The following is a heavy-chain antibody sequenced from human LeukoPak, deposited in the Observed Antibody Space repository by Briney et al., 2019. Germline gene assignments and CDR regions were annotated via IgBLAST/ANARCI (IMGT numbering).Heavy chain of an antibody. Sequence: GESLKISCKGSGYSFTSYWIGWVRQMPGQGLEWMGSIYPGDFDSRCSPSFQGQVTISADKSISTAYLQWSSLKASDTAMYYCARRGIAVAGNPFDYWGQGTLVTVSS. V-gene: IGHV5-51*01. CDR3: ARRGIAVAGNPFDY. CDR2: IYPGDFDS. D-gene: IGHD6-19*01. CDR1: GYSFTSYW. J-gene: IGHJ4*02.